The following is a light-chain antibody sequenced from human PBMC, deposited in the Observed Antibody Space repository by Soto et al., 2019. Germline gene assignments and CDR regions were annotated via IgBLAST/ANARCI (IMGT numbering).Light chain of an antibody. Sequence: DIQMTQSPSTLSASIGDGVTITCRASQSINNWLAWYQQKPGKAPKLLIYDASSLESGVPSRFSGSGSGTEFTLTISSLQPDDLATYYCQQYNLYWTFGQGTKVDIK. CDR2: DAS. CDR3: QQYNLYWT. V-gene: IGKV1-5*01. CDR1: QSINNW. J-gene: IGKJ1*01.